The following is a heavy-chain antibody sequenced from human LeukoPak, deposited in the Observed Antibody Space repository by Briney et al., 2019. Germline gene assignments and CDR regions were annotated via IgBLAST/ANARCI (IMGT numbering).Heavy chain of an antibody. CDR3: ARELRGDIVDPWLQFRRGVIDY. CDR2: FHPEDGET. CDR1: GYTVTELS. D-gene: IGHD5-24*01. J-gene: IGHJ4*02. Sequence: ASVKVSCKVSGYTVTELSMHWVRQSPGKGLEWMGGFHPEDGETIYAQKFQGRVTMTRDMSTSTVYMELSSLRSEDTAVYYCARELRGDIVDPWLQFRRGVIDYWGQGTLVTVSS. V-gene: IGHV1-24*01.